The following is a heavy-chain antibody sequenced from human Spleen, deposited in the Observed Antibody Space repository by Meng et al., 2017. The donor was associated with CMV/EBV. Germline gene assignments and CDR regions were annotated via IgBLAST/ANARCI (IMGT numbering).Heavy chain of an antibody. V-gene: IGHV1-2*02. CDR2: INANSGGT. CDR3: ARDRKGSLAPRRARGGMDV. D-gene: IGHD6-6*01. Sequence: ASVKVSCKVSGYTFTDYYMHWVRQAPGQGLEWMGWINANSGGTNNAQRFQGRVTMTRDASISTIYMELSGLTYDDTAVYYCARDRKGSLAPRRARGGMDVWGQGTTVTVSS. CDR1: GYTFTDYY. J-gene: IGHJ6*02.